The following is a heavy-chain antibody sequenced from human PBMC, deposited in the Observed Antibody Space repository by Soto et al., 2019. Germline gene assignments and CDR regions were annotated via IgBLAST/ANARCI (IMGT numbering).Heavy chain of an antibody. D-gene: IGHD3-22*01. Sequence: GGSLRLSCAASGFTFSSYSMNWVRQAPGKGLEWVSSISSSSSYIYYADSVKGRFTISRDNAKNSLYLQMNSLRAEDTAVYYCARDTRNTYYYDSSGPTAYYGMDVWGPGTTVTVSS. CDR2: ISSSSSYI. V-gene: IGHV3-21*01. J-gene: IGHJ6*02. CDR1: GFTFSSYS. CDR3: ARDTRNTYYYDSSGPTAYYGMDV.